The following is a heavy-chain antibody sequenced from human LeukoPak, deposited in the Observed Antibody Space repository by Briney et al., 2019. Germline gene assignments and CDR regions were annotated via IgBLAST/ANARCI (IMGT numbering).Heavy chain of an antibody. CDR3: ARDAWGAAAADDAFDL. CDR1: GGTFSSYA. Sequence: SVKVSCKASGGTFSSYAISWVRQAPGQGLEWMGGIIPIFGTANYAQKFQGRVTITADESTSTAYMELSSLRSEDTAMYYCARDAWGAAAADDAFDLWGQGTVVTVSS. CDR2: IIPIFGTA. V-gene: IGHV1-69*13. J-gene: IGHJ3*01. D-gene: IGHD6-13*01.